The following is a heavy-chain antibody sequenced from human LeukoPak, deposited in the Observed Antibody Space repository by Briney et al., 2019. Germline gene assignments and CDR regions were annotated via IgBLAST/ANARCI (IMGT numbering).Heavy chain of an antibody. CDR3: ARAPFYSGLDF. CDR1: GFTFSSYA. CDR2: ISYDGTNK. V-gene: IGHV3-30-3*01. J-gene: IGHJ4*02. D-gene: IGHD1-26*01. Sequence: GRSLRLSCAASGFTFSSYAMHWVRQAPGKGLEWVAMISYDGTNKYYADSAKGRFTISRDNSQNTLYLQMNSLRAEDTAVYYCARAPFYSGLDFWGQGTLVTVSS.